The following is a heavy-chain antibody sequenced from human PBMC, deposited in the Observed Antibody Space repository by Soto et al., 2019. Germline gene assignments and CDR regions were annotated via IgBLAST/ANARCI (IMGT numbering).Heavy chain of an antibody. J-gene: IGHJ5*02. CDR2: MNPNSGNT. Sequence: ASVKVSCKASGYTFTSYDINWVRQATGQGLEWMGWMNPNSGNTGYAQKFQGRVTMTRNTSISTAYMELSSLRSEDTAVYYCAREGDFWSGSNWFAPWGQGTLVTVSS. V-gene: IGHV1-8*01. CDR3: AREGDFWSGSNWFAP. CDR1: GYTFTSYD. D-gene: IGHD3-3*01.